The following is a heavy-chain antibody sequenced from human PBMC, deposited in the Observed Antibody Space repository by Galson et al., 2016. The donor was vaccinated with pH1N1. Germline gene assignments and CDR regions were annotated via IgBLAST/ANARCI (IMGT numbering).Heavy chain of an antibody. CDR1: DASISSGGYH. CDR2: VYSSGRT. D-gene: IGHD3-9*01. J-gene: IGHJ5*02. CDR3: ARDRSVLRYFDWLPNWFDP. V-gene: IGHV4-61*09. Sequence: TLSLTCTVSDASISSGGYHWSWIRRSAGKGLEWIGHVYSSGRTNYSPSLKSRVTISIDTSKNQFSLKLDSVTAAETAIYYCARDRSVLRYFDWLPNWFDPWGQGALVTVSS.